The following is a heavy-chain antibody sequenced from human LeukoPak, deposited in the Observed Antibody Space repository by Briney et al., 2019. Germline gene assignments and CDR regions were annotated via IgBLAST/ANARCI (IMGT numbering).Heavy chain of an antibody. CDR1: GGSISSYY. V-gene: IGHV4-59*01. CDR3: ARCDSSGWYSHLDY. CDR2: IYYSGST. J-gene: IGHJ4*02. Sequence: SETLSLTCTVSGGSISSYYWSWIRQPPGKGLEWIGYIYYSGSTNYNPSLKSRVTISVDTSKNQFSLKLSSVTAADTAVYYFARCDSSGWYSHLDYWAREPWSPSPQ. D-gene: IGHD6-19*01.